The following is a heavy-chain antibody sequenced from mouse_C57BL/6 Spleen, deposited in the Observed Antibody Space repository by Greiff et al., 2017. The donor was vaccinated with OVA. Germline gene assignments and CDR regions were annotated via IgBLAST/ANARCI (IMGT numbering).Heavy chain of an antibody. V-gene: IGHV5-16*01. J-gene: IGHJ1*03. CDR3: ARERNYYGSSYDWYFDV. CDR1: GFTFSDYY. D-gene: IGHD1-1*01. Sequence: EVKLVESEGGLVQPGSSMKLSCTASGFTFSDYYMAWVRQVPEKGLEWVANINYDGSSTYYLDSLKSRFIISRDNAKNILYLQMSSLKSEDTATYYCARERNYYGSSYDWYFDVWGTGTTVTVSS. CDR2: INYDGSST.